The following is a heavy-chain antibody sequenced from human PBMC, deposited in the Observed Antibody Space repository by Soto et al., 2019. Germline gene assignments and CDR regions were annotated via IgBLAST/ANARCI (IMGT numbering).Heavy chain of an antibody. D-gene: IGHD3-16*01. CDR1: GGSISSGDSY. J-gene: IGHJ6*02. Sequence: SETLSLTCTVSGGSISSGDSYWGWIRQFPGKGLEWIGYTYHSGSPYYNPSLKSRVTISVDTSKNQFSLKLNSVTAADTAVYYCAREGAASYSYYYGTDVWGQGTTVTVSS. CDR2: TYHSGSP. V-gene: IGHV4-30-4*01. CDR3: AREGAASYSYYYGTDV.